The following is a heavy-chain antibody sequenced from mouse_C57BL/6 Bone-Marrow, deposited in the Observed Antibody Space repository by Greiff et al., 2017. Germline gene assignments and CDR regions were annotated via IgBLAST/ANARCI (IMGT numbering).Heavy chain of an antibody. J-gene: IGHJ3*01. CDR2: ISSGGSYT. CDR1: GFTFSSYG. D-gene: IGHD1-1*01. V-gene: IGHV5-6*01. CDR3: ARATRGFAY. Sequence: EVMLVESGGDLVKPGGSLKLSCAASGFTFSSYGMSWVRQTPDKRLEWVATISSGGSYTYYPDSVKGRFTISRDNAKNTLYLQMSSLKSEDTAMYYCARATRGFAYWGQGTLVTVSA.